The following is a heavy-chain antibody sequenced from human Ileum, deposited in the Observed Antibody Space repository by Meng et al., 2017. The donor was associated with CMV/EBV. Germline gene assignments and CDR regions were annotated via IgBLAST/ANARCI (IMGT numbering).Heavy chain of an antibody. CDR2: IYSGGSST. Sequence: LRYSCAASGCTFANYGMNWVRQAPGKGLEWVSVIYSGGSSTYYADSVQGRFTISRDDSRNTLYLQMNSLRAEDTAIYYCAKEERLSVWGQGTLVTVSS. D-gene: IGHD3-3*01. V-gene: IGHV3-23*03. J-gene: IGHJ4*02. CDR3: AKEERLSV. CDR1: GCTFANYG.